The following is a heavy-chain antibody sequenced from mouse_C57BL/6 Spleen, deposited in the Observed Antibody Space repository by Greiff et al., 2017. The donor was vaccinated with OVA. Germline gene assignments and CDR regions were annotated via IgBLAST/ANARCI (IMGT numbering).Heavy chain of an antibody. D-gene: IGHD2-5*01. CDR3: ARDGNSNYRYYAMDY. V-gene: IGHV3-6*01. Sequence: EVKLMESGPGLVKPSQSLSLTCSVTGYSITSGYYWNWIRQFPGNKLEWMGYISYDGSNNYNPSLKNRISITRDTSKNQFFLKLNSVTTEDTATYYCARDGNSNYRYYAMDYWGQGTSVTVSS. CDR1: GYSITSGYY. CDR2: ISYDGSN. J-gene: IGHJ4*01.